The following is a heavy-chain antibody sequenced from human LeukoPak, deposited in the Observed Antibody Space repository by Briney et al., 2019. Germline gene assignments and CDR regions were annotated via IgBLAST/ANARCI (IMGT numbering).Heavy chain of an antibody. CDR1: GGSFSGYY. CDR3: ARGGPFLIQLWDYYFDY. Sequence: PSETLSLTCAVYGGSFSGYYWSWIRQPPGKGLEWIGEINHSGSTNYNPSLKSRVTTSVDTSKNQFSLKLSSVTAADTAVYYCARGGPFLIQLWDYYFDYWGQGTLVTVSS. J-gene: IGHJ4*02. D-gene: IGHD5-18*01. CDR2: INHSGST. V-gene: IGHV4-34*01.